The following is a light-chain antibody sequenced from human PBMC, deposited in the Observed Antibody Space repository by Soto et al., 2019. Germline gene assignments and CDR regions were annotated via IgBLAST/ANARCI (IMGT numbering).Light chain of an antibody. Sequence: QSPLTQPSSFSGSPGQSTTIPCTGSSSDVGGNKYVSWYQQYPGKAPKLMICDVSNRPSGVSNRFSGSKSGNTASLTISGLQAEDVADYYCSAFTGTTYVFGTGTKVTVL. CDR3: SAFTGTTYV. CDR1: SSDVGGNKY. J-gene: IGLJ1*01. CDR2: DVS. V-gene: IGLV2-14*01.